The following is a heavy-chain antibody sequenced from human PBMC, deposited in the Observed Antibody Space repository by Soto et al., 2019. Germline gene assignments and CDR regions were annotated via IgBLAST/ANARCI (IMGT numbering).Heavy chain of an antibody. V-gene: IGHV4-61*01. CDR3: ARERTDDYNFDY. CDR1: GVSVSSGSYY. Sequence: SEALSLTCAVSGVSVSSGSYYWSWIRQPPGKGLEWIGYVHFSGSTNYNPSLKSRVTVSVDTSKNQFSLKLTSVTAADTAVYYCARERTDDYNFDYWGQGTLVTVSS. D-gene: IGHD4-4*01. J-gene: IGHJ4*02. CDR2: VHFSGST.